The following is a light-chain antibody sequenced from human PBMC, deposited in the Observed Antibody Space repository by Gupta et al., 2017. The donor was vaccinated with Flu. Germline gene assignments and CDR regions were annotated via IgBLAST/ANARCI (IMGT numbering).Light chain of an antibody. CDR1: SSDVGYYNH. Sequence: QSALTQPPSASGSPGQSVTISCTGTSSDVGYYNHVSWYQQHPGKAPKLIIYEVNKRPSGLPDRFSGSKSGNTASLTVSGRQAEDEADYYCSSYAGSNNFVFGTGTKVTVL. V-gene: IGLV2-8*01. J-gene: IGLJ1*01. CDR3: SSYAGSNNFV. CDR2: EVN.